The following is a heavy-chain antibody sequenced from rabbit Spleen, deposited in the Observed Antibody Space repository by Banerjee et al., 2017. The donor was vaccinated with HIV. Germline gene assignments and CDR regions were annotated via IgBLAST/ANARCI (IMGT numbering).Heavy chain of an antibody. J-gene: IGHJ4*01. D-gene: IGHD3-1*01. CDR3: ARDLATVVGWNFNL. Sequence: QSLEESGGDLVKPGASLTLTCTASGFSFSSSDYMCWVRQAPGKGLEWISCIAGSGSGFTYSATWAKGRFTCSKTSSTTVTLQMTSLTVADTATYFCARDLATVVGWNFNLWGPGTLVTVS. V-gene: IGHV1S40*01. CDR2: IAGSGSGFT. CDR1: GFSFSSSDY.